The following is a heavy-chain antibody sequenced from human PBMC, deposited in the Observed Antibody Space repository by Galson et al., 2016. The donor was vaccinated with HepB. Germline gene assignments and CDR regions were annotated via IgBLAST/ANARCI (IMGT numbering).Heavy chain of an antibody. CDR2: FYSRGSP. J-gene: IGHJ4*02. V-gene: IGHV4-39*01. CDR3: VGADKFSYTHASGM. D-gene: IGHD3-10*01. Sequence: SETLSLTCTVSGGSISSSSYYWGWIRQSPGEGLEWIGTFYSRGSPFYNPSLRSRVTISVDTSKSQFSLTLRSVTAADTAVYYCVGADKFSYTHASGMWGQGTLVTVSS. CDR1: GGSISSSSYY.